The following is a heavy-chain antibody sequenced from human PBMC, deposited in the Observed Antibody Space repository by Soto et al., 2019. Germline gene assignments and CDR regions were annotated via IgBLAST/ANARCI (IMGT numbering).Heavy chain of an antibody. J-gene: IGHJ4*02. CDR3: ARHPWIQLWSRFDY. CDR2: IYYSGST. Sequence: QLQLQESGPGLVKPSETLSLTCTVSGGSISSSSYYWGWIRQPPGKGLEWIGSIYYSGSTYYNPSLKSRVTISVDTSKNQFSLKLSSVTAADTAVYYCARHPWIQLWSRFDYWGQGTLVTVSS. CDR1: GGSISSSSYY. D-gene: IGHD5-18*01. V-gene: IGHV4-39*01.